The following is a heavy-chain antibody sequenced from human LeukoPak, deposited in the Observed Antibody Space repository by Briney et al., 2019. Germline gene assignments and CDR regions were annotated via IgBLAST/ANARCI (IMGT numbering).Heavy chain of an antibody. V-gene: IGHV4-34*01. D-gene: IGHD6-19*01. CDR2: INHSGST. Sequence: SSETLSLTCAVYGGSFSGYYWSWIRQPPGKGLEWIGEINHSGSTNYNPSLKSRVTISVDTSKSQFSLKLSSVTAADTAVYYCARGGGVGLYSSGWPLDYWGQGTLVTVSS. CDR1: GGSFSGYY. CDR3: ARGGGVGLYSSGWPLDY. J-gene: IGHJ4*02.